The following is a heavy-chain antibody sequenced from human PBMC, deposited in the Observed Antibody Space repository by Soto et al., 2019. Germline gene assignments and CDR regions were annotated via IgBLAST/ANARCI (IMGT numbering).Heavy chain of an antibody. CDR3: ARAPILRYFDWTRAYGMDV. Sequence: GGSLRLSCAASGFPFSSYGMHLVRQAPGKGLEWVAVIWYDGSNKYYADSVKGRFTISRDNSKNTLYLQMNSLRAEDTAVYYCARAPILRYFDWTRAYGMDVWGQGLXVTVSS. D-gene: IGHD3-9*01. CDR1: GFPFSSYG. V-gene: IGHV3-33*01. CDR2: IWYDGSNK. J-gene: IGHJ6*02.